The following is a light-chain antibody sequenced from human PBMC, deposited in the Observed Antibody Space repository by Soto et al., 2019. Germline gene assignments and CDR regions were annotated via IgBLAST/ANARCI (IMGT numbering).Light chain of an antibody. CDR3: CAYAGINTVI. J-gene: IGLJ2*01. CDR2: RVT. V-gene: IGLV2-8*01. CDR1: SSDVGGYNY. Sequence: QSVLTQPPSASGSPGQSVTLSCTGTSSDVGGYNYVSWYQQHPGKAPKLLMSRVTERPSGVPDRCSGSKSGNTASLTVSGLQAEDEADYYCCAYAGINTVIFGGGTKLTVL.